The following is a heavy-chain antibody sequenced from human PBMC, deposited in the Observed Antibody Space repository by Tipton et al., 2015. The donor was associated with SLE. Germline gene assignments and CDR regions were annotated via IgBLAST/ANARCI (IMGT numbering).Heavy chain of an antibody. V-gene: IGHV4-39*07. CDR3: ARPQIKDGYYFDY. D-gene: IGHD3-10*01. CDR1: GGSISSSSYY. J-gene: IGHJ4*02. Sequence: TLSLTCTVSGGSISSSSYYWGWIRQPPGKGLEWIGSIYYSGSTYYNPSLKSRVTISVDTSKNQFSLKLSSVTAADTAVDYCARPQIKDGYYFDYWGQGTLVTVSS. CDR2: IYYSGST.